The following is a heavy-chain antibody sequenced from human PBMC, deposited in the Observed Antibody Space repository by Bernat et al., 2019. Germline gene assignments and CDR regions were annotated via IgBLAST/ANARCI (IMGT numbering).Heavy chain of an antibody. CDR3: ARGPYSSSPYYYYGMDV. Sequence: QVQLVESGGGVVQPGRSLRLSCAASGFTFSSYAMHWVRQAPGKGLEWVAVISYDGSNKYYADSVKGRFTIPRDNSKNTLYLQMNSLRAEDTAVYYCARGPYSSSPYYYYGMDVWGQGTTVTVSS. V-gene: IGHV3-30-3*01. CDR1: GFTFSSYA. J-gene: IGHJ6*02. CDR2: ISYDGSNK. D-gene: IGHD6-6*01.